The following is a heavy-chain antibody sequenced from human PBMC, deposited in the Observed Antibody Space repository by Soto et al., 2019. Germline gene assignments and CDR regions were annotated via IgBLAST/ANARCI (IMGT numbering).Heavy chain of an antibody. Sequence: PSETLSLTWTISAGSVSPYYWSWIRQPPWKELEWIGLTSYSGNTTYNPSLKSRVAIAVDTSKNQFSLTLSSVTAADTAVYYCARDGVGPLDYWDQGTLDTVSS. J-gene: IGHJ4*02. D-gene: IGHD3-3*01. CDR3: ARDGVGPLDY. V-gene: IGHV4-59*02. CDR1: AGSVSPYY. CDR2: TSYSGNT.